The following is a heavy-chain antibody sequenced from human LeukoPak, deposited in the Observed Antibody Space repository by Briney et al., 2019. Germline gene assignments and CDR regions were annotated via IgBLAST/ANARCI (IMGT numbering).Heavy chain of an antibody. V-gene: IGHV1-18*01. J-gene: IGHJ3*01. Sequence: ASVKVSCKASGYTFTSYGISWVRQAPGQGLKWMGWISAYNGNTNYAQKLQGRVTMTTDTSTSTAYMELRSLRSDDTAVYYCARDKQLAPNDAFDLWGQGTMVTVSS. CDR2: ISAYNGNT. D-gene: IGHD6-13*01. CDR3: ARDKQLAPNDAFDL. CDR1: GYTFTSYG.